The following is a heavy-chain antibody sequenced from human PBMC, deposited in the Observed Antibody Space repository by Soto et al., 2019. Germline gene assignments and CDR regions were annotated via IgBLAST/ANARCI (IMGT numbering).Heavy chain of an antibody. J-gene: IGHJ6*02. Sequence: QVQLVESGGGVVQPGRSLRLSCAASGFTFSSYGMHWVRQAPGKGLEWVAVIWYDGSNKYYADSVKGRFTISRDNSKNTLYLQMNSPRAEDTAVYYCARDQVAGPSYYYYGMDVWGQGTTVTVSS. CDR1: GFTFSSYG. CDR2: IWYDGSNK. CDR3: ARDQVAGPSYYYYGMDV. V-gene: IGHV3-33*01. D-gene: IGHD6-19*01.